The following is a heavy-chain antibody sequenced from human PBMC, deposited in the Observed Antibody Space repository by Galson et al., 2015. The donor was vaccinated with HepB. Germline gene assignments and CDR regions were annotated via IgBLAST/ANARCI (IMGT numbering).Heavy chain of an antibody. CDR2: IIPIFGTA. D-gene: IGHD2-2*01. Sequence: SVKVSCKASGGTFRSYAISWVRQAPGQGLEWIGGIIPIFGTANYAQKFQGRVTVTADESTSTAYMELSSLRSEVRAGDYCARDGCSASRCYGGNYYYYMDVWGKGTTVTVSS. V-gene: IGHV1-69*13. CDR1: GGTFRSYA. CDR3: ARDGCSASRCYGGNYYYYMDV. J-gene: IGHJ6*03.